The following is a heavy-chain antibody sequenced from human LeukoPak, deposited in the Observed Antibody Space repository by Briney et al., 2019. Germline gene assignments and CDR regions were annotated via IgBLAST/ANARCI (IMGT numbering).Heavy chain of an antibody. D-gene: IGHD1-26*01. V-gene: IGHV5-51*01. CDR3: ASSTGVVGANFDY. CDR2: IYPGDSDT. J-gene: IGHJ4*02. Sequence: GESLKISCKGSVYSFTSFWIGWVRQMPGKGLEWMGIIYPGDSDTRYSPSFQGQVIISADKSISTAYLQWSSLKASYTAMYYCASSTGVVGANFDYWGQGTLVTVSS. CDR1: VYSFTSFW.